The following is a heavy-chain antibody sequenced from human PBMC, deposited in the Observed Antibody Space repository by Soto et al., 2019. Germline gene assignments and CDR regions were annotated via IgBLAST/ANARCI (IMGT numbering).Heavy chain of an antibody. J-gene: IGHJ4*02. D-gene: IGHD3-22*01. CDR2: ISGSGGST. Sequence: PGGSLRLSCAASGFTFSSYAMSWVRQAPGKGLEWVSAISGSGGSTYYADSVKGRFTISRDNSKNTLYLQMNSLRAEDTAVYYCAKCPGNYYDSSGLPFYWGQGTLVTVSS. V-gene: IGHV3-23*01. CDR1: GFTFSSYA. CDR3: AKCPGNYYDSSGLPFY.